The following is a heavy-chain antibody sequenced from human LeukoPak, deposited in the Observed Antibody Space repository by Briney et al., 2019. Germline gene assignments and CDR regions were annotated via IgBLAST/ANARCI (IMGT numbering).Heavy chain of an antibody. CDR2: NRSTANGYAT. J-gene: IGHJ4*02. Sequence: PSGSLILSCSASGFPFSGSALPWVRQASGKGLEWVGRNRSTANGYATAYAASVKDRFTISRDDSKNTAYLKMDSLKTEDTAVDYCTGNYYGSGSYADFDYWGQGTLVTVSS. CDR3: TGNYYGSGSYADFDY. CDR1: GFPFSGSA. V-gene: IGHV3-73*01. D-gene: IGHD3-10*01.